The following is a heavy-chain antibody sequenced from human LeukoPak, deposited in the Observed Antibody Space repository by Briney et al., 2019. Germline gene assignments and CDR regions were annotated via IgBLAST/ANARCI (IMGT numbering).Heavy chain of an antibody. V-gene: IGHV4-59*08. D-gene: IGHD2-15*01. CDR3: VRHLSAGRPAFDI. Sequence: SETLSLTCTVSGGSINSYYWSWIRQPPGKGLEWIEYIYYSGSTNYNPSLKSRVTISVDTSNNKFSLKLTSLTAADTAVYYCVRHLSAGRPAFDIWGQGTMVTVSS. J-gene: IGHJ3*02. CDR2: IYYSGST. CDR1: GGSINSYY.